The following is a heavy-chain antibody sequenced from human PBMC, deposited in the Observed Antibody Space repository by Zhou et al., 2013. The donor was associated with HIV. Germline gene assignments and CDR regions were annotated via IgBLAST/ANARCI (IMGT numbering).Heavy chain of an antibody. CDR3: ATDRVLEERLQNALAI. D-gene: IGHD1-1*01. V-gene: IGHV1-69*14. J-gene: IGHJ3*02. CDR1: GGTFENYP. CDR2: VIPVLGIA. Sequence: VQLVQSGNVLKSPGSSVKISCKTSGGTFENYPISWVRQAPGHGLEWVGGVIPVLGIAHYSQKFQGRLTLTGETSTDTAFLEVASLTSDDTAVYYCATDRVLEERLQNALAIWGQGTLVSVSS.